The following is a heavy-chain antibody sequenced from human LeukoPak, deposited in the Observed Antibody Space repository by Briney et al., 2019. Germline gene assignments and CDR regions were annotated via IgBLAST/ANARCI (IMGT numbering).Heavy chain of an antibody. Sequence: SETLSLTCTASGGSISSGGYYWSWIRQHPGKGLEWIGYIYYSGSTYYNPSLKSRVTISVDTSKNQFSLKLSSVTAADTAVYYCASTQRNSGYDSQTFDYWGQGTLVTVSS. CDR1: GGSISSGGYY. CDR2: IYYSGST. J-gene: IGHJ4*02. V-gene: IGHV4-31*03. CDR3: ASTQRNSGYDSQTFDY. D-gene: IGHD5-12*01.